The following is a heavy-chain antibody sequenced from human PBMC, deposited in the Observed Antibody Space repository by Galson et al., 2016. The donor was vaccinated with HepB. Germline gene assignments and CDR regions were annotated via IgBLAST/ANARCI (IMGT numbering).Heavy chain of an antibody. D-gene: IGHD3-10*01. CDR3: SRDHGYYGSGDQNWFAP. Sequence: TLSLTCSVSVASISSGGYFWSWLRHFPGKGLEWMGHIYYRGTTSYNSSLKSRLTIRIDTSKNQFSLTLASVTAADTAVYYCSRDHGYYGSGDQNWFAPWGRGSLVTVSS. CDR2: IYYRGTT. J-gene: IGHJ5*02. CDR1: VASISSGGYF. V-gene: IGHV4-31*03.